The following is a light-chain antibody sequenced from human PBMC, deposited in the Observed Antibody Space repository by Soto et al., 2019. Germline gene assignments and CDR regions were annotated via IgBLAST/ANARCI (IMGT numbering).Light chain of an antibody. V-gene: IGKV3-11*01. J-gene: IGKJ1*01. CDR1: QSVSIY. CDR3: QQRSNWPRT. Sequence: TRSPATQSLSPGERATLSCRASQSVSIYLAWYQQKPGQAPRLLIYDASKRATGIPARFSGSGSGTDFTLTISSLEPEDFAVYYCQQRSNWPRTFGQGTKVDIK. CDR2: DAS.